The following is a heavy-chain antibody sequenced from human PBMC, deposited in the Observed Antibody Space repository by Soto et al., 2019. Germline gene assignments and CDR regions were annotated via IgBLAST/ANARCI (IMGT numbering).Heavy chain of an antibody. V-gene: IGHV1-69*06. D-gene: IGHD2-15*01. CDR1: GDTFSSYA. J-gene: IGHJ4*02. CDR2: IIPIFGTP. Sequence: QVQLVQSGAEVKKPGSSVKVSCKASGDTFSSYAFSWVRQAPGQGLEWMGGIIPIFGTPKYAQKFQGRVTITADKSTSTAYMELSSLRSEDTAVYYFARAGYCSGASCYWFDYWGQGTLVTVSS. CDR3: ARAGYCSGASCYWFDY.